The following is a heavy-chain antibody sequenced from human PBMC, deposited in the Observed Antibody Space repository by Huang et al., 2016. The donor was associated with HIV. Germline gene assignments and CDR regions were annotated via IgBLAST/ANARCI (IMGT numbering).Heavy chain of an antibody. CDR3: AVGTRSSWFYDY. D-gene: IGHD6-13*01. CDR1: GGTFSSLA. V-gene: IGHV1-69*12. Sequence: QVHLVQPGAEVKKPGSSVKVSCKASGGTFSSLAISWVRQAPGQGLEWMGGIIPMFETANYAQKFQGRVTISADESTKTAYMELNSLRSEDTAVFYCAVGTRSSWFYDYWGQGTLVTVSS. J-gene: IGHJ4*01. CDR2: IIPMFETA.